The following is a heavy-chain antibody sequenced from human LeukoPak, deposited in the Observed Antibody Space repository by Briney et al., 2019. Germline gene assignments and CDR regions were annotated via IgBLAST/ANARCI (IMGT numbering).Heavy chain of an antibody. Sequence: GSSVKVSCKASGGTFSSYAISWVRQAPGQGLEWMGGIIPIFGTANYAQKFQGRVTITADKSTSTAYMELNSLRAEDTAVYYCARALYSSGWYGYYYMDVWGKGTTVTVSS. CDR3: ARALYSSGWYGYYYMDV. CDR2: IIPIFGTA. J-gene: IGHJ6*03. CDR1: GGTFSSYA. V-gene: IGHV1-69*06. D-gene: IGHD6-19*01.